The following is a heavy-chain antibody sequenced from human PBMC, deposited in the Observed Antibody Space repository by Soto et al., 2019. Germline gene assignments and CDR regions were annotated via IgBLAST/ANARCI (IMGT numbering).Heavy chain of an antibody. CDR3: SSSLYCSFTSGYYYYGLDV. D-gene: IGHD2-2*01. Sequence: VQLVQSGAEVKKPGSSVKVSCKVSGGTFSSHSINWVRQAPGQGPEWMGGIIPIFGTENYAQKFQGRVPITAEETTSTAYMELSSLTSKATALYYCSSSLYCSFTSGYYYYGLDVGGKGTTVIVSS. J-gene: IGHJ6*04. CDR1: GGTFSSHS. CDR2: IIPIFGTE. V-gene: IGHV1-69*01.